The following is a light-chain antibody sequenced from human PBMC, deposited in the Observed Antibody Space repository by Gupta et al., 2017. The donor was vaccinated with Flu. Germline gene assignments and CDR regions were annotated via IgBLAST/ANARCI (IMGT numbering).Light chain of an antibody. J-gene: IGLJ1*01. CDR1: TSNIGTNY. CDR3: ATWDDSMRADV. CDR2: SNN. Sequence: QSVLTQPPSASGTPGQAVTISCSGSTSNIGTNYVYWYQKLPATAPKLLIYSNNQRPSGVPDRGSCSTSGTSASPAISGLRSEEEAEDYCATWDDSMRADVFGTGTKVTVL. V-gene: IGLV1-47*02.